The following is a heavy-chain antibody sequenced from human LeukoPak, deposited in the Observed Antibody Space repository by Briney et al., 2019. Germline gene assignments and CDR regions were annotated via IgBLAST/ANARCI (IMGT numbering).Heavy chain of an antibody. CDR1: GFTFDDYA. J-gene: IGHJ3*02. D-gene: IGHD3-10*01. V-gene: IGHV3-9*01. Sequence: PGGSPRLSCAASGFTFDDYAMHWVRQAPGKGLEGVSGISWNSGSIGYADSVKGRFTISRDNAKNSLYLQMNSLRAEDAALYYCAKGTGSYIHDAFDIWGQGTMVTVSS. CDR2: ISWNSGSI. CDR3: AKGTGSYIHDAFDI.